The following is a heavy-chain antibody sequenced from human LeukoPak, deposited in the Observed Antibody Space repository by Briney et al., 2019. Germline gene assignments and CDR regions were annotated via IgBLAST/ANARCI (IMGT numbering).Heavy chain of an antibody. D-gene: IGHD6-19*01. J-gene: IGHJ4*02. CDR2: IYHSGST. CDR1: GGSISSGGYS. Sequence: SETLSLTCAVSGGSISSGGYSWSWIRQPPGKGLEWIGYIYHSGSTYYNPSLKSRVTISVDRSKNQFSLKLSSVTAADTAVYYCARESRIAVAGHFDYWGQGTLVTVSS. V-gene: IGHV4-30-2*01. CDR3: ARESRIAVAGHFDY.